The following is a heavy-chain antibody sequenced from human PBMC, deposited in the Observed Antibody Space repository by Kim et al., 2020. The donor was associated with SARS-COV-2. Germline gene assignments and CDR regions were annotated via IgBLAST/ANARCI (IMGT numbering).Heavy chain of an antibody. CDR2: INGDGRST. D-gene: IGHD3-16*01. CDR3: ARGGSGSLDY. J-gene: IGHJ4*02. CDR1: GFTFSRYW. Sequence: GGSLRLSCAASGFTFSRYWMHWVRQAPGKGLVWVSHINGDGRSTSYADSVKGRVTISRDNAKNTLYLQMNNLRAEDTAVSYCARGGSGSLDYWGQGTLVTVSS. V-gene: IGHV3-74*01.